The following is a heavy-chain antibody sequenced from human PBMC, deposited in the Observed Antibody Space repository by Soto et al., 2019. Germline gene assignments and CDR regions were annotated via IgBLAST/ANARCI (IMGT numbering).Heavy chain of an antibody. CDR3: AGFEFGEFPVAGVFDS. CDR2: IYYSGRT. J-gene: IGHJ3*02. CDR1: GGFITSGDYY. D-gene: IGHD3-10*01. Sequence: QVQLQESGPGLVKPSQTLSLSCTVSGGFITSGDYYWSWIRQHPGKGLEWIGHIYYSGRTYYNPSLKSRVSISVVTSKNQFSLKLNSVTAADTAVYYCAGFEFGEFPVAGVFDSWGQGTLVTVSS. V-gene: IGHV4-31*03.